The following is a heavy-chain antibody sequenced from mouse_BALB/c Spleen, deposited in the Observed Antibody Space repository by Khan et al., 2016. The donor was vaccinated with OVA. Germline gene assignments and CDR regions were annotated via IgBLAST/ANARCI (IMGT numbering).Heavy chain of an antibody. Sequence: VQLKQSGGDLVKPGGSLKLSCAASGFTFSNYGMSWVRQTPDKRLEWVATISSGGDYTYYSDSVKGRFTIFRDYAKNTLYLQMSSLKSEDTTMYHCASHLAGSFAYWGQGTLVTVSA. CDR2: ISSGGDYT. CDR3: ASHLAGSFAY. D-gene: IGHD1-1*01. CDR1: GFTFSNYG. J-gene: IGHJ3*01. V-gene: IGHV5-6*01.